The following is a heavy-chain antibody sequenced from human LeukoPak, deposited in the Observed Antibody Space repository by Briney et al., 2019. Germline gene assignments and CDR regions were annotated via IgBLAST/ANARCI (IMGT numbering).Heavy chain of an antibody. J-gene: IGHJ2*01. CDR2: FRSKAYGGTA. V-gene: IGHV3-49*04. CDR1: GFTFGDYA. CDR3: TRKAGGLYWYFDL. D-gene: IGHD6-19*01. Sequence: SGGSLRLSCTASGFTFGDYAVSCVRQAPGKGVEWVGFFRSKAYGGTAEYAASMKGRFTISRDDSKSIAYLQMNSLKTEDTAVYYCTRKAGGLYWYFDLWGRGTLVTVSS.